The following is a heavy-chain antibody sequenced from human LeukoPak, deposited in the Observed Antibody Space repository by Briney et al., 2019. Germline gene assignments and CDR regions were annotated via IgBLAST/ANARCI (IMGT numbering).Heavy chain of an antibody. CDR3: VRGHLVGGWFKYDAFDI. J-gene: IGHJ3*02. CDR2: IYYSGST. V-gene: IGHV4-39*07. CDR1: GGSISSSSYY. D-gene: IGHD6-19*01. Sequence: SETLSLTCTVSGGSISSSSYYWGWIRQPPGKGLEWIGSIYYSGSTYYNPSLKSRVTISVDTSKNQFSLKLSSVTAADTAVYYCVRGHLVGGWFKYDAFDIWGQGTMVSVSS.